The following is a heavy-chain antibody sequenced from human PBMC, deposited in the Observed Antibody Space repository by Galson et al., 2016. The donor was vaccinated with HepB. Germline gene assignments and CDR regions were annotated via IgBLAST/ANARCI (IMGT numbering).Heavy chain of an antibody. Sequence: SLRLSCAASGFIFSSYSINWVRQAPGKGLEWVSSISSSSSYIHYADSVKGRFTIYRDNAKNSLYLQMNSLRAEDTAVYYCARGVGVLDYWGQGTLVTVSS. CDR1: GFIFSSYS. V-gene: IGHV3-21*01. D-gene: IGHD3-3*01. J-gene: IGHJ4*02. CDR3: ARGVGVLDY. CDR2: ISSSSSYI.